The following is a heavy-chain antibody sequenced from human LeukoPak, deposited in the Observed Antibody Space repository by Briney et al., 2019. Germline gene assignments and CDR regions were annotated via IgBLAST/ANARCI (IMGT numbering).Heavy chain of an antibody. V-gene: IGHV4-38-2*02. J-gene: IGHJ5*02. CDR2: IYHSGST. Sequence: SETLSLTCAVSGYSISSGYYWGWIRQPPGKGLEWIGSIYHSGSTYYNPSLKSRVTISVDTSKNQFSLKLSSVTAADTAVYYCARDRGELWFGELPTGWFDPRGQGTLVTVSS. D-gene: IGHD3-10*01. CDR3: ARDRGELWFGELPTGWFDP. CDR1: GYSISSGYY.